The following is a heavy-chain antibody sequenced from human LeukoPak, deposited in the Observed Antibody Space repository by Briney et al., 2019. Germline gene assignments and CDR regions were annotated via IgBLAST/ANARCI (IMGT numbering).Heavy chain of an antibody. CDR1: GFTFSSYA. V-gene: IGHV3-23*01. CDR3: AKSPYMVRGVNYWFDP. Sequence: PGGSLRLSCAASGFTFSSYAMSWARQAPGKGLEWVSAISGSGGSTYYADSVKGRFTISRDNSKNTLYLQMNSLRAEDTAVYYCAKSPYMVRGVNYWFDPWGQGTLVTVSS. D-gene: IGHD3-10*01. J-gene: IGHJ5*02. CDR2: ISGSGGST.